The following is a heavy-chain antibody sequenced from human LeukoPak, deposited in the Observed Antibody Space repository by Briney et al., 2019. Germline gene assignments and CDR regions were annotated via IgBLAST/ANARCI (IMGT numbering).Heavy chain of an antibody. J-gene: IGHJ4*02. Sequence: GASVKVSCKASRYTFTDYYMHWVRQAPGQGLEWMGWINVNSGGTHYAQKFQHRVTMTRETSTSTAYMDLSRVTSDDTAVYYCARLITMIADGFDSWGQGTLVTVSS. CDR3: ARLITMIADGFDS. D-gene: IGHD3-22*01. V-gene: IGHV1-2*02. CDR2: INVNSGGT. CDR1: RYTFTDYY.